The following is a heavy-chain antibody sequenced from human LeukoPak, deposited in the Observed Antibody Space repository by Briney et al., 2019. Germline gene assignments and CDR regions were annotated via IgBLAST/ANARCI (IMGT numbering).Heavy chain of an antibody. Sequence: ASVKVSCKASGYTFTSYGISWVRQAPGQGLEWMGWISAYNGNTNYAQKLQGRVTMTTDTSTSTAYMELRSLRSDDTAVYYCARVLRFLEWLHDACDIWGQGTMVTVSS. D-gene: IGHD3-3*01. CDR3: ARVLRFLEWLHDACDI. V-gene: IGHV1-18*01. CDR1: GYTFTSYG. J-gene: IGHJ3*02. CDR2: ISAYNGNT.